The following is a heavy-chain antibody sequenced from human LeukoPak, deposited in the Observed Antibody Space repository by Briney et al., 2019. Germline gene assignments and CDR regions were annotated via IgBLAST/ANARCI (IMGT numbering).Heavy chain of an antibody. CDR3: AAGARWQLLDY. CDR1: GDTLTELS. D-gene: IGHD4-23*01. Sequence: GASVKVSCKVSGDTLTELSIHWVRQAPGKGLEWVGGFDEPEDGEIQYSQKFQGRVTMNEDTSTDTAYMELSTLRSEDTAVYYCAAGARWQLLDYWGQGTLVTVSS. J-gene: IGHJ4*02. V-gene: IGHV1-24*01. CDR2: FDEPEDGEI.